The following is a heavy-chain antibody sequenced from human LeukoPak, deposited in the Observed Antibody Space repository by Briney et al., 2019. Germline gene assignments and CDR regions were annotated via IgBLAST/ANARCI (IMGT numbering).Heavy chain of an antibody. V-gene: IGHV1-18*01. CDR2: ISTYNGNT. CDR1: GYTFTNYG. CDR3: ARGGDYSPSADDC. D-gene: IGHD4-17*01. Sequence: ASVKVSCKASGYTFTNYGITWVRQAPGQGLDWMGWISTYNGNTNYAQKLQGRVAMTTDTSTRTAYMELRSLRSDDTAVYYCARGGDYSPSADDCWGQGTLVTVSS. J-gene: IGHJ4*02.